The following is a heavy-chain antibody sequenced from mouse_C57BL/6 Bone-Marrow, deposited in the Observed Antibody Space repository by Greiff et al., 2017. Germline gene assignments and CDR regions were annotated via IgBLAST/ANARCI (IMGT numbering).Heavy chain of an antibody. D-gene: IGHD1-2*01. Sequence: VQLQQSGAELVRPGTSVKVSCKASGYAFTNYLIEWVKQRPGQGLEWIGVINPGSGGTNYNEKFKGKAKMTADKSSSTAYMQLISLTSEDSAFYFCAIFDTTARGRAWFAYWGQGTLVTVSA. CDR3: AIFDTTARGRAWFAY. CDR1: GYAFTNYL. V-gene: IGHV1-54*01. J-gene: IGHJ3*01. CDR2: INPGSGGT.